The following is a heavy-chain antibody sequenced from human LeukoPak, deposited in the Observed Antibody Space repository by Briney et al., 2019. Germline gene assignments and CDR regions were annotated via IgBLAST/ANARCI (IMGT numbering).Heavy chain of an antibody. Sequence: GGSLRLSCAASGFTFSSYAMHWVRQAPGKGLEWVAVISYDGSNKYYADSVKGRFTISRDNSKNTLYLQMNSLRAEDTAVYYCARSIVGARDAFDIWGQGTMVTVS. D-gene: IGHD1-26*01. CDR2: ISYDGSNK. J-gene: IGHJ3*02. V-gene: IGHV3-30-3*01. CDR1: GFTFSSYA. CDR3: ARSIVGARDAFDI.